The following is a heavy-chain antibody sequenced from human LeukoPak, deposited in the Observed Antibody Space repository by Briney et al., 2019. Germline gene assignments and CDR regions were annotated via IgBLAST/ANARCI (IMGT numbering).Heavy chain of an antibody. CDR3: AKYILYHGAFDI. D-gene: IGHD2-8*01. J-gene: IGHJ3*02. V-gene: IGHV3-7*01. Sequence: GGSLRLSCAASGFTLGSYWMAWVRQAPGKELEWVATIKDDGSQKYYVDSVKGRFTISRDNAKNSLYLQMNSLEAEDTAVYYCAKYILYHGAFDIWGQGTMVTVSS. CDR1: GFTLGSYW. CDR2: IKDDGSQK.